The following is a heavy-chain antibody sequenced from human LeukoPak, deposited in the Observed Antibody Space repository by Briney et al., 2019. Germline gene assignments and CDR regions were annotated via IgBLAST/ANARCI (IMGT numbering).Heavy chain of an antibody. CDR2: ITYSSDTT. V-gene: IGHV3-23*01. J-gene: IGHJ5*02. CDR1: GFTFSSYG. Sequence: PGGSLRLSCAASGFTFSSYGMTWVRQAPGKGLEWVSVITYSSDTTYYADSVKGRFTISRDNSKNTLYLQMNSLRADDTAVYYCAKSLIIAVAGGFDPWGQGTLVTVSP. CDR3: AKSLIIAVAGGFDP. D-gene: IGHD6-19*01.